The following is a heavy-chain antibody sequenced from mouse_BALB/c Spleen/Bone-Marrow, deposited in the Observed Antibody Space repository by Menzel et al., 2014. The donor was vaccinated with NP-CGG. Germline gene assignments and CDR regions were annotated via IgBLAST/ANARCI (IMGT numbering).Heavy chain of an antibody. V-gene: IGHV3-2*02. Sequence: EVQGVESGPGLVKPSQSLSLTCTVTGCPITSDYAWHWIGQFPGNKLEWMGYISYSGSTSYYPSLKSRISITRDTSKNQFFLQLNSVTTEDTATYYCARSADWYFDVWGAGTTVTVSS. CDR3: ARSADWYFDV. J-gene: IGHJ1*01. CDR1: GCPITSDYA. CDR2: ISYSGST.